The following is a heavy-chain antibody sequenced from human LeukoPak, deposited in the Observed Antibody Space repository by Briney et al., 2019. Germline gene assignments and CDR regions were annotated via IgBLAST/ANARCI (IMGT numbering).Heavy chain of an antibody. CDR1: GFSLSNYW. CDR3: ARGVRAPFDS. V-gene: IGHV3-7*01. CDR2: IKQDGSEK. J-gene: IGHJ4*02. Sequence: GGSLRLSCAASGFSLSNYWMNWVRQAPGKGLEWVANIKQDGSEKNYVDSVKGRFSISRDNAKNSLILQMNSLRDVDTAVYYCARGVRAPFDSWGQGTLVSVSS.